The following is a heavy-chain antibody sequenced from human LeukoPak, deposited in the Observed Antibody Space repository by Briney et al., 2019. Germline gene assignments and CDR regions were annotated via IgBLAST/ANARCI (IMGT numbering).Heavy chain of an antibody. CDR1: GFTFNNYW. CDR3: ARIKVGATGIDY. Sequence: PGGSLRLSCAASGFTFNNYWMHWVRQAPGKGLVWVSRINTDGSHTNYADSVKGRFTFSRDNAKNTLYLQMNSLRVEDTAVYYCARIKVGATGIDYWGRGTLDTVSS. J-gene: IGHJ4*02. CDR2: INTDGSHT. D-gene: IGHD1-26*01. V-gene: IGHV3-74*01.